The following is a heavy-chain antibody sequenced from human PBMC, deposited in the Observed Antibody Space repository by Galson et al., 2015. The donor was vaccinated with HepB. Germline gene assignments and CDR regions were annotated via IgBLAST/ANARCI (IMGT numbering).Heavy chain of an antibody. V-gene: IGHV3-21*01. Sequence: LRLSCAASGFTFSSYSMNWVHQAPGKGLEWVSSISSSSSYIYYADSVKGRFTISRDNAKNSLYLQMNSLRAEDTAVYYCASGLWGRAPDLNYWGQGTLVTVSS. J-gene: IGHJ4*02. CDR3: ASGLWGRAPDLNY. CDR2: ISSSSSYI. D-gene: IGHD3-16*01. CDR1: GFTFSSYS.